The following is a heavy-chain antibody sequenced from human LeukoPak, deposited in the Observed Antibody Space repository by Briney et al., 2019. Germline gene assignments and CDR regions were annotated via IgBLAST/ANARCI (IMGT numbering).Heavy chain of an antibody. D-gene: IGHD6-25*01. CDR3: ARDANGSDLHYYHMDV. V-gene: IGHV4-4*02. CDR1: GGSITSANW. Sequence: SGTLSLTCAVSGGSITSANWWSWVRQSPGKALEWIGEIYHTGNTNYNPSLNSRVSISLDTSKNQFSLRLTSVTAADTAVYFCARDANGSDLHYYHMDVWGKGTTVTVSS. J-gene: IGHJ6*03. CDR2: IYHTGNT.